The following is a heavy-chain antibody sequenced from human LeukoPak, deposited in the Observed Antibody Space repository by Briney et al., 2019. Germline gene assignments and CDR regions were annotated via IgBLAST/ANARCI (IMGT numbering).Heavy chain of an antibody. J-gene: IGHJ4*02. D-gene: IGHD3-16*01. CDR3: GRAFPPLRTSSAGDL. CDR1: GFTFSDYD. V-gene: IGHV3-69-1*02. Sequence: GGSLRLSCSASGFTFSDYDMNWVRQAPGKGLEWVSSISGLSTHIYYGDSVKCRFSISRDNAKNSVYLQMNSLGVEDTAIYYCGRAFPPLRTSSAGDLWGQGILVTVSS. CDR2: ISGLSTHI.